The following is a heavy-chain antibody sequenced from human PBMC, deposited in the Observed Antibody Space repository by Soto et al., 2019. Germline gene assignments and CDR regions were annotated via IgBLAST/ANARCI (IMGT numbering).Heavy chain of an antibody. D-gene: IGHD3-22*01. CDR2: IYSSAST. CDR1: AGSVSGYS. Sequence: QVQLQASGTGLVKPSETLSLTCTVSAGSVSGYSWSWIRQPPGKGLEWIGYIYSSASTKYSPSLKSRVTMSVDTSKNQFSLNLSSVTAADTAVYYCARDRSGYYHFDYWAQGTLVTVS. CDR3: ARDRSGYYHFDY. V-gene: IGHV4-59*02. J-gene: IGHJ4*02.